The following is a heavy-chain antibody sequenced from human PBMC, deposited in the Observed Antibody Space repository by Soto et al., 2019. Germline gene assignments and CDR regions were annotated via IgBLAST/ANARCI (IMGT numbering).Heavy chain of an antibody. Sequence: QVQLVESGGGVVQPGRSLRLSCAASGFTFSSNGMHWVRQAPGKGLEWVAVIWYDGSNKYYADSVKGRFTISRDNSKNTLYLQMNSLRAEDTAVYYCARERVRGRWELIGYFDYWGQGTLVTVSS. V-gene: IGHV3-33*01. J-gene: IGHJ4*02. CDR2: IWYDGSNK. D-gene: IGHD1-26*01. CDR3: ARERVRGRWELIGYFDY. CDR1: GFTFSSNG.